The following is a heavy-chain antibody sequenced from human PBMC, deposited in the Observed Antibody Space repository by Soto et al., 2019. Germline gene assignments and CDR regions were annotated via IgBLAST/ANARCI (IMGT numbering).Heavy chain of an antibody. CDR2: MGGAGAR. CDR1: GFTYNSYD. V-gene: IGHV3-13*01. CDR3: TRAAFGDGMDL. D-gene: IGHD3-10*01. J-gene: IGHJ6*02. Sequence: EVQLVESGGGLVQPGGSLRLSCAAFGFTYNSYDMHWVRRVPGKGLEWVSSMGGAGAREYAGSAKGRFIISRDNAKNSLYLQMDNLRAGDTAVYYCTRAAFGDGMDLWGQGTPVTVS.